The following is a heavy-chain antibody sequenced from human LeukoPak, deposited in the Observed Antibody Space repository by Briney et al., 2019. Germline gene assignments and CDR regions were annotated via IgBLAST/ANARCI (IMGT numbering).Heavy chain of an antibody. Sequence: ASVKVSCKASGYTFTGYYMHWVRQAPGQGLEWMGWINPNSGGTNYAQKFQGRVTLTRDTSISTAHMELSRLRSDDTAVYYCARDQWELQEAFDIWGQGTMVTVSS. CDR2: INPNSGGT. D-gene: IGHD1-26*01. CDR3: ARDQWELQEAFDI. CDR1: GYTFTGYY. J-gene: IGHJ3*02. V-gene: IGHV1-2*02.